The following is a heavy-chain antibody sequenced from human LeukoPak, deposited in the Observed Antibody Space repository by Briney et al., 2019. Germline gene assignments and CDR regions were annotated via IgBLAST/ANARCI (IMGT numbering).Heavy chain of an antibody. CDR3: ARFGVVTPYYYYYYMDV. V-gene: IGHV4-59*01. CDR1: GGSISSYY. CDR2: IYYSGST. Sequence: SETLSLTCTVSGGSISSYYWSWLRQPPGKGLEWIGYIYYSGSTNYNPSLKSRVTISVDTSKNQFSLKLSSVTAADTAVYYCARFGVVTPYYYYYYMDVWGKGTTVTVSS. J-gene: IGHJ6*03. D-gene: IGHD3-3*01.